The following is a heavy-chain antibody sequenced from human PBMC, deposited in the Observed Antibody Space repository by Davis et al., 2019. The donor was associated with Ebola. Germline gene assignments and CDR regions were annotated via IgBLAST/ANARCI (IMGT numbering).Heavy chain of an antibody. J-gene: IGHJ6*02. CDR2: IYYSGST. CDR1: GGSISSSSYY. Sequence: PSETLSLTCTVSGGSISSSSYYWGWIRQPPGKGLEWIGSIYYSGSTYYNPSLKSRVTISVDTSKNQFSLKLSSVTAADTAVYYCARRGVQIFGLMDVWGQGTTVTVSS. V-gene: IGHV4-39*01. CDR3: ARRGVQIFGLMDV. D-gene: IGHD3-3*01.